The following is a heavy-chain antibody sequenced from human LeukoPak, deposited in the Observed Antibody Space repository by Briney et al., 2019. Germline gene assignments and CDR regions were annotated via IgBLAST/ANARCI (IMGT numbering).Heavy chain of an antibody. D-gene: IGHD1-26*01. V-gene: IGHV4-34*01. CDR2: IDHSGSTNYNSGST. J-gene: IGHJ6*03. CDR1: GGSFSGYY. CDR3: AREIVGANYYYYYMDV. Sequence: SETLSLTCAVYGGSFSGYYWSWIRQPPGKGLGCIGDIDHSGSTNYNSGSTNYNPSLKSRVTISVDTSKNQFSLKLSSVTAADTAVYYCAREIVGANYYYYYMDVWGKGTTVTVSS.